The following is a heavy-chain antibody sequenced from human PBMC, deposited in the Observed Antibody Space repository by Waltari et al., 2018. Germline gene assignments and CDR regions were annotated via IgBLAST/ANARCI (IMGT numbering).Heavy chain of an antibody. J-gene: IGHJ3*02. D-gene: IGHD1-26*01. Sequence: QVQLQESGPGLVKPSETLSLTCTVSGGSISSYYWSWIRQPPGKGLEWIGYIYYSGSTNYNTSLKRRVTISVDTSNNQFSLKLSSVTAADTAVYYCARGSGSYYDPGAFDIWGQGTMVTVSS. CDR1: GGSISSYY. V-gene: IGHV4-59*01. CDR3: ARGSGSYYDPGAFDI. CDR2: IYYSGST.